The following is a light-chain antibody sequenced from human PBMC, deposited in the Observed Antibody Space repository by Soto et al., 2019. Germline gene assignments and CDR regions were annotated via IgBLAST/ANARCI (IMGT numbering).Light chain of an antibody. CDR3: QQLNSFPIT. V-gene: IGKV1-9*01. Sequence: IQMTQSPSSLSASAGDRVSITCRASQAISSYLAWYQQKPGRAPKLLIYAASTLQSGVPSRFSGSGSGTEFTLTITSLQPEDFATYYCQQLNSFPITFGQGTRLEV. J-gene: IGKJ5*01. CDR1: QAISSY. CDR2: AAS.